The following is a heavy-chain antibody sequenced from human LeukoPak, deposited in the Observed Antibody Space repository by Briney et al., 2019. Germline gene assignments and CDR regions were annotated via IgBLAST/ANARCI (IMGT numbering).Heavy chain of an antibody. CDR1: GFTFSSYA. Sequence: PGRSLRLSCAASGFTFSSYAMHWVRQAPGKGLEWVAVISYDGSNKYYADSVKGRFTISRDNSKNTLYLQMNSLRAEDTAVYYCARDTPGIAVAGSWVDYWGQGTLVTVSS. CDR2: ISYDGSNK. CDR3: ARDTPGIAVAGSWVDY. J-gene: IGHJ4*02. V-gene: IGHV3-30-3*01. D-gene: IGHD6-19*01.